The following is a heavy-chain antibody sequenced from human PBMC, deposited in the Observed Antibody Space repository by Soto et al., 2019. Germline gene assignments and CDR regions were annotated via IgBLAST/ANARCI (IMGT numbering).Heavy chain of an antibody. Sequence: GASVKVSCKASGYTFTSYYMHWVRQAPGQGLEWMGIINPSGGSTSYAQKFQGRVTMTRDTSTSTVYMELSSLRSEDTAVYYCARDLGKGYDFWSGYPHYGMDFWGQGTTVTVSS. CDR2: INPSGGST. CDR1: GYTFTSYY. CDR3: ARDLGKGYDFWSGYPHYGMDF. V-gene: IGHV1-46*01. J-gene: IGHJ6*02. D-gene: IGHD3-3*01.